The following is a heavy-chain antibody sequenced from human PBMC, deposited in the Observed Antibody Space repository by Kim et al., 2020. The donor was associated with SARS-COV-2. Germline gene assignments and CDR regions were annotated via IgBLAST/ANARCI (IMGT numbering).Heavy chain of an antibody. J-gene: IGHJ6*03. CDR2: IKQDGSEK. CDR3: ARSRIDHDFWSGYYHYYYYMDV. CDR1: GFTFSSYW. D-gene: IGHD3-3*01. Sequence: GGSLRLSCAASGFTFSSYWMNWVRQAPGKGLEWVANIKQDGSEKYYVDSVKGRFTISRDNAKNSLYLQMNSLRAEDTAVYYCARSRIDHDFWSGYYHYYYYMDVWGKGTTVTVSS. V-gene: IGHV3-7*01.